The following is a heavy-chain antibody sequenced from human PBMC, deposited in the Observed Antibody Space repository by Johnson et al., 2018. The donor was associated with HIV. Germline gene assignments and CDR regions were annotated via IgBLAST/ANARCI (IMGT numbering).Heavy chain of an antibody. CDR1: GFIFSNYP. D-gene: IGHD1-26*01. CDR3: ARFPPGERDDAFDI. Sequence: QVQLVESGGGVVQPGKSLRLSCAASGFIFSNYPMHWVRQAPGKGLEWVAVISKDGANNYHADSVKGRFTISRDNSKNTLYLQMNSLRGEDTAVYYCARFPPGERDDAFDIWGQWTMVTVAS. CDR2: ISKDGANN. J-gene: IGHJ3*02. V-gene: IGHV3-30*04.